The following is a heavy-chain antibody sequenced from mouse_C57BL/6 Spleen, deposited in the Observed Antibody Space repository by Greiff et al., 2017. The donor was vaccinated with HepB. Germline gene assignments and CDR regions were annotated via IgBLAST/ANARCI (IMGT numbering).Heavy chain of an antibody. CDR1: GYTFTSYW. J-gene: IGHJ2*01. D-gene: IGHD1-1*01. CDR2: IHPNSGST. Sequence: VQLQQPGAELVKPGASVKLSCKASGYTFTSYWMHWVKQRPGQGLEWIGMIHPNSGSTNYNEKFKSKATLTVDKSSSTAYMQLSSLTSEDSAVYYCAREGNYYGSRYFDYWGQGTTLTVSS. V-gene: IGHV1-64*01. CDR3: AREGNYYGSRYFDY.